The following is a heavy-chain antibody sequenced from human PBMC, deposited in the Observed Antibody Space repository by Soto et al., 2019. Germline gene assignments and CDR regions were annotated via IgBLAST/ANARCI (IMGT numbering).Heavy chain of an antibody. V-gene: IGHV3-13*05. Sequence: EVQLVESGGGLVQPGGSLRLSCEASGFTFRNYDMHWVRQGTGKGLEWVSGISAAGDPDYADSVEGRFTISRENAQNSFFLQMNSLRVGDTAVYYFARTDRDFYGLDVWGQGTTDIVSS. CDR2: ISAAGDP. J-gene: IGHJ6*02. CDR1: GFTFRNYD. CDR3: ARTDRDFYGLDV.